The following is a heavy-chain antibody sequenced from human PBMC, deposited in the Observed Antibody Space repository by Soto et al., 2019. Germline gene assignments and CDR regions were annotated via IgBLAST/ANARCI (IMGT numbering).Heavy chain of an antibody. J-gene: IGHJ3*02. Sequence: EVQLVESGGGLVQPGGSLRLSCAASGFTFSSYSMNWVRQAPGKGLEWVSYISSSSSTIYYADSVKGRFTISRDNAKNSLYLQMNSLRDEDTAVYYCARVSGSCRSYDAFDIWGQGTMVTVSS. V-gene: IGHV3-48*02. CDR2: ISSSSSTI. CDR1: GFTFSSYS. D-gene: IGHD1-26*01. CDR3: ARVSGSCRSYDAFDI.